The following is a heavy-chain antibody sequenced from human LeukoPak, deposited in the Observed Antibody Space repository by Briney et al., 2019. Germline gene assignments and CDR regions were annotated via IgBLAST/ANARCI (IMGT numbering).Heavy chain of an antibody. J-gene: IGHJ6*02. V-gene: IGHV1-69*04. CDR1: GGTFSSHA. Sequence: SVKVSCKASGGTFSSHAISWVRQAPGQGLEWMGRIIPSLGFANYAQKFQGRVTLTADKSTYTAYMEMSSLTSEDTALYYCPSPDPGYSGYDWAPDYYGMDVWGQGTTVTVSS. CDR3: PSPDPGYSGYDWAPDYYGMDV. D-gene: IGHD5-12*01. CDR2: IIPSLGFA.